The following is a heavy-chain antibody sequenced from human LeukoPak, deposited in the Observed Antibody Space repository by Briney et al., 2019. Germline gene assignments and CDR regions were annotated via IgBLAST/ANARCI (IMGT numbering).Heavy chain of an antibody. V-gene: IGHV1-8*01. CDR3: ARGPRGYYDILTGYYKGNRVDY. CDR2: MNPNSGNT. CDR1: GYTFTSYD. Sequence: ASVKVSCKASGYTFTSYDINWVRQATGQGLEWMGWMNPNSGNTGYAQKFQGRVTMARNTSISTAYMELSSLRSEDTAVYYCARGPRGYYDILTGYYKGNRVDYWGQGTLVTVSS. J-gene: IGHJ4*02. D-gene: IGHD3-9*01.